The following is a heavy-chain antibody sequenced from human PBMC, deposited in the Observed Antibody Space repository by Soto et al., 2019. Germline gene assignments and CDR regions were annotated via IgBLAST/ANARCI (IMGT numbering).Heavy chain of an antibody. CDR1: GLAFNTSG. CDR2: ISYHGTKT. D-gene: IGHD1-26*01. J-gene: IGHJ6*02. V-gene: IGHV3-30*03. CDR3: STKAWVTNYLYYGMDV. Sequence: GGSLRLSCEVSGLAFNTSGMHWVRQAPGKGLEWVGAISYHGTKTFYGDSVKGRFTISRDNSKNTLDLHMNSLSTEDTGVYYCSTKAWVTNYLYYGMDVWGQGTTVTVSS.